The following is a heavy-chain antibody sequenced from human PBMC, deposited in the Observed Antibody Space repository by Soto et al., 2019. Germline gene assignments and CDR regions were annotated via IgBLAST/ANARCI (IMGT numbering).Heavy chain of an antibody. CDR1: GGSISSYY. CDR3: ARVTGNTGPNPGYYYYGMDV. CDR2: IYYSGST. J-gene: IGHJ6*02. V-gene: IGHV4-59*01. Sequence: PSETLSLTCTVSGGSISSYYWSWIRQPPGKGLEWIGYIYYSGSTNYNPSLKSRVTISVDTSKNQFSLKLSSVTAADTAVYYCARVTGNTGPNPGYYYYGMDVWGQGTTVTVSS. D-gene: IGHD1-1*01.